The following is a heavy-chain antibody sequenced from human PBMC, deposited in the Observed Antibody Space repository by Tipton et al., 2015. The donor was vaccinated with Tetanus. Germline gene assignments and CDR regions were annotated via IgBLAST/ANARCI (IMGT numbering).Heavy chain of an antibody. J-gene: IGHJ6*02. CDR2: INHSGST. CDR3: ASKLPGIRASPYGMDV. V-gene: IGHV4-34*01. Sequence: TLSLTCAVYGGSFSGYYWRWIRQPPGKGLEWIGEINHSGSTNYNPSLKSRVTISVDTSKNQFSLKLSSVTAADTAVYYCASKLPGIRASPYGMDVWGQGTTVTVSS. CDR1: GGSFSGYY. D-gene: IGHD2-15*01.